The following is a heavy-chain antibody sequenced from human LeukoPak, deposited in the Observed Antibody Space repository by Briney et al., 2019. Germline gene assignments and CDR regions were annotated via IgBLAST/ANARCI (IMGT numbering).Heavy chain of an antibody. V-gene: IGHV3-23*01. CDR2: ISGSGAYT. D-gene: IGHD6-13*01. CDR1: GFTFSSYA. J-gene: IGHJ4*02. CDR3: AKAPRAAAYYFDY. Sequence: GGSLRLSYAASGFTFSSYAMTWVRQAPGKGLEWVSTISGSGAYTHYADSVKGRFTISRDNSKNTLYLQMNSLRAEDTAVYYCAKAPRAAAYYFDYWGQGTLVTVSS.